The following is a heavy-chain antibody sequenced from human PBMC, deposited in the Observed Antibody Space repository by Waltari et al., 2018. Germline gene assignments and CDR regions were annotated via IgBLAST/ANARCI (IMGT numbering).Heavy chain of an antibody. D-gene: IGHD6-19*01. CDR2: IKQDGSEK. J-gene: IGHJ4*02. Sequence: EVQLVESGGGLVQQGGSLRLSCAASGFTLSSFWMNWVRQTPGKGLEWLAGIKQDGSEKSYADSVKGRFTISRDNAKNSLYLQMNSLRAEDTAVYYCATSGWYCFDYWGQGTLVTVSS. CDR3: ATSGWYCFDY. CDR1: GFTLSSFW. V-gene: IGHV3-7*01.